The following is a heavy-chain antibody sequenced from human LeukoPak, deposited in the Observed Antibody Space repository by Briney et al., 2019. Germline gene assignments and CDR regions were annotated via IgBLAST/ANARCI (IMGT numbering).Heavy chain of an antibody. J-gene: IGHJ4*02. CDR1: GGSISNYY. D-gene: IGHD3-22*01. CDR3: VRGYYDSSGYYYFDY. V-gene: IGHV4-59*01. CDR2: IYYSGSR. Sequence: SETLSLTCTVSGGSISNYYWSWIRQPPGKGLEWIGYIYYSGSRNYNPSLKSRVTISVDTSKNQFSLRLSSVTAADTAVYYCVRGYYDSSGYYYFDYWGQGTLVTVSS.